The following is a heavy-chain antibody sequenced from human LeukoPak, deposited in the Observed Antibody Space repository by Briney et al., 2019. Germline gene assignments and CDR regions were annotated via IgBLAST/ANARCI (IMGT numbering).Heavy chain of an antibody. CDR2: FDPEDVET. D-gene: IGHD5-12*01. CDR3: ATYSGYAAY. J-gene: IGHJ4*02. Sequence: ASVKVSCKVSGYTLTELAIHWVRQTPGKGLEWMGGFDPEDVETIYAQKFQGRVTMTEDTYTDTAYMELSSLRSEDTAVYYCATYSGYAAYWGQGTLVSVSS. V-gene: IGHV1-24*01. CDR1: GYTLTELA.